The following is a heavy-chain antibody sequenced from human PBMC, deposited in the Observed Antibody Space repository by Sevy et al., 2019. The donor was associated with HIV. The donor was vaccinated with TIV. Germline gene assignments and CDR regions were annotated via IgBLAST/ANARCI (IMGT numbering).Heavy chain of an antibody. V-gene: IGHV3-21*01. CDR3: ARAAYYCSTTSCSIDY. Sequence: GGSLRLSCAASGFTFSTYTMNWVRQAPGKGLEWVSSISSSSSYIYYADSVKGRFTISRDNAKNSLYLQMNSLRVEDTAVYYCARAAYYCSTTSCSIDYWGQGTLVTVSS. CDR2: ISSSSSYI. D-gene: IGHD2-2*01. J-gene: IGHJ4*02. CDR1: GFTFSTYT.